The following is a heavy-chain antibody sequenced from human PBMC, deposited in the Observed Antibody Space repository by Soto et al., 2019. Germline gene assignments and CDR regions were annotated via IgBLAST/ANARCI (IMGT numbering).Heavy chain of an antibody. CDR2: IRSSDAKT. CDR1: GFTFGSYV. Sequence: PGGSLRLSCTASGFTFGSYVMSWVRQAPGKGVEWVSTIRSSDAKTYYADSVKGRFSISRDNSKNTLFLQMNDLRAEDTAKYYCAREYCTSGACYSGSVSYYGMDVWGQGTTVTVSS. V-gene: IGHV3-23*01. CDR3: AREYCTSGACYSGSVSYYGMDV. J-gene: IGHJ6*02. D-gene: IGHD2-15*01.